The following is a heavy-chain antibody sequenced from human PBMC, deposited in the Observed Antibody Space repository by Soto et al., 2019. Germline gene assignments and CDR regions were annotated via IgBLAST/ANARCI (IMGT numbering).Heavy chain of an antibody. CDR3: ARRGYGSRWPNVYMDV. CDR2: ISNNGAHT. CDR1: GFTFSNYE. J-gene: IGHJ6*03. Sequence: EAQLVESGGGLVQPGGSLRLSCAASGFTFSNYEMHWVRQAPGKGLEYVSGISNNGAHTDYAKSVKGRFTISRDNSENILYPQMGSLRAEDMALYYCARRGYGSRWPNVYMDVWGKGTTVTVSS. D-gene: IGHD6-13*01. V-gene: IGHV3-64*01.